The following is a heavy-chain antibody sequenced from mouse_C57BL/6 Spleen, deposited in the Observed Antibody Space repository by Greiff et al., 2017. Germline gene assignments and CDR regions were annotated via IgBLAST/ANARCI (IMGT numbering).Heavy chain of an antibody. CDR2: INPSTGGT. Sequence: VQLQQSGPELVKPGASVKISCKASGYSFTGYYMNWVKQSPEKSLEWIGEINPSTGGTTYNQKFKAKATLTVDKSSSTAYMQLKSLTSEDSAVYYCARGLGSSYFDYWGQGTTLTVSS. J-gene: IGHJ2*01. CDR3: ARGLGSSYFDY. D-gene: IGHD1-1*01. V-gene: IGHV1-42*01. CDR1: GYSFTGYY.